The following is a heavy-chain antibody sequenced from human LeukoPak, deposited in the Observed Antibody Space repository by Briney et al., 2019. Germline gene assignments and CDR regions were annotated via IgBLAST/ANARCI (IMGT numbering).Heavy chain of an antibody. V-gene: IGHV1-2*02. CDR2: INPNSGGT. J-gene: IGHJ4*02. CDR3: ARDRVIDTAMEIDY. Sequence: ASVKVSCKASGYTFTDYYMHWVRQAPGQGLEWMGWINPNSGGTNYAQKFQGRVTMTRDTSFSTAYMELRSLRSDDTAVYYCARDRVIDTAMEIDYWGQGTLVTVSS. CDR1: GYTFTDYY. D-gene: IGHD5-18*01.